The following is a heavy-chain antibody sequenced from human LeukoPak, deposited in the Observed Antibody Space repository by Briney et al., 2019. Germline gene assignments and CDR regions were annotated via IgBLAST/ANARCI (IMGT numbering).Heavy chain of an antibody. CDR2: ISYDGSNK. Sequence: GGSLRLSCAASGFTFSSYAMHWVRQAPGKGLEWVAVISYDGSNKYYADSVKGRFTISRDNSKNTLYLQMNSLRAEDTAVYYCAGGSSYFDYWGQGTLVTVSS. D-gene: IGHD6-13*01. J-gene: IGHJ4*02. CDR3: AGGSSYFDY. V-gene: IGHV3-30*04. CDR1: GFTFSSYA.